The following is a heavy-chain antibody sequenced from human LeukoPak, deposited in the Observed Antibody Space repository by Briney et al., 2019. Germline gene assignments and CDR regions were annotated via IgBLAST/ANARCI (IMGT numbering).Heavy chain of an antibody. CDR1: GGSFSGYY. Sequence: PSETLSLTCAVYGGSFSGYYWSWIRQPPGKGLEWIGEINHSGSTNYNPSLKSRVTISVDTSKNQFSLKLSSVTAADTDVYYCARSSQWRPLDYWGQGTLVTVSS. J-gene: IGHJ4*02. CDR3: ARSSQWRPLDY. D-gene: IGHD6-19*01. V-gene: IGHV4-34*01. CDR2: INHSGST.